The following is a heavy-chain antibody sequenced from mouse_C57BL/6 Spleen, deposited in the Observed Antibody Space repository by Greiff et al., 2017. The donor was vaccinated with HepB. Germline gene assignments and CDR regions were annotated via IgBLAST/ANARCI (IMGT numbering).Heavy chain of an antibody. CDR1: GYTFTSYW. D-gene: IGHD2-4*01. V-gene: IGHV1-64*01. Sequence: QVQLQQPGAELVKPGASVKLSCKASGYTFTSYWMHWVKQRPGQGLEWIGMIHPNSGSTNYNEKFKSKATLTVDKSSSTAYMQLSSLTSEDSAVYYGARRKGYDYDGAWFAYWGQGTLVTVSA. CDR2: IHPNSGST. CDR3: ARRKGYDYDGAWFAY. J-gene: IGHJ3*01.